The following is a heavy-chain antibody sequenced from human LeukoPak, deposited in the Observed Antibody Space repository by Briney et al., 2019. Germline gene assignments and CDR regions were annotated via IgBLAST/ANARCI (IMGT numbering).Heavy chain of an antibody. CDR2: IIPIFGTA. CDR1: GGTFSSYA. CDR3: ARIQDKVSWLPYTGPYAFDI. Sequence: GSSVKVSCKASGGTFSSYAISWVRQAPGQGLEWMGGIIPIFGTANYAQKFQGRVTITADESTSTAYMELSSLRSEDTAVYYCARIQDKVSWLPYTGPYAFDIWGQGTMVTVSS. J-gene: IGHJ3*02. V-gene: IGHV1-69*01. D-gene: IGHD5-12*01.